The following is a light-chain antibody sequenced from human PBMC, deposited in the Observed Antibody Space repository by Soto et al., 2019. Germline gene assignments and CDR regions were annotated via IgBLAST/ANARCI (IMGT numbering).Light chain of an antibody. CDR1: QSISSY. J-gene: IGKJ1*01. V-gene: IGKV3-11*01. CDR2: DAS. CDR3: QQRSNWPRT. Sequence: EIVLTQSPATLSLSPGERPTLSCRASQSISSYLAWYQQKPGQAPRLLIYDASNRAAGIPARFSGSGSGTDFTLTISSLEPEDFATYYCQQRSNWPRTFGQGTKVDIK.